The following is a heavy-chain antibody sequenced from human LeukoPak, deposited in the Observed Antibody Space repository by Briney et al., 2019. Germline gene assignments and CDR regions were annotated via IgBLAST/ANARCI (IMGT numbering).Heavy chain of an antibody. V-gene: IGHV4-61*02. CDR1: GGSISSGSYY. J-gene: IGHJ3*02. CDR3: ARDQDIYDSSGTAPAFDI. CDR2: IYTSGST. D-gene: IGHD3-22*01. Sequence: PSETLSLTCTVSGGSISSGSYYWSWIRQPAGNGLERIGRIYTSGSTNYNPSLKSRVTISVDTSKSQFSLKLSSVIAADTAVYYCARDQDIYDSSGTAPAFDIWGQGTMVTVSS.